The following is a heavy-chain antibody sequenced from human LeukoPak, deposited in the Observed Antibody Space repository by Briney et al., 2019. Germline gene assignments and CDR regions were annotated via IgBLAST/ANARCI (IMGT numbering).Heavy chain of an antibody. D-gene: IGHD3-22*01. CDR2: IYTSGDT. Sequence: PSETLSLTCSVSGGSIRNYYWSWIRQPAGKGLEWVGRIYTSGDTNYNPSLNSRVSMSVDTSKKQLSLILRSVTAADTAVYFCARGPAFVDESGDYYPYLQYWGQGILVTVSS. CDR1: GGSIRNYY. J-gene: IGHJ4*02. CDR3: ARGPAFVDESGDYYPYLQY. V-gene: IGHV4-4*07.